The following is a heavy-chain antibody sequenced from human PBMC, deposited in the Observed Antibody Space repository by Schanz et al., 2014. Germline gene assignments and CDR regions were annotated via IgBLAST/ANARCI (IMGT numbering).Heavy chain of an antibody. CDR1: GGTFSSDT. J-gene: IGHJ6*02. CDR2: INPNTGGT. CDR3: ARDDRAYYYGMDV. V-gene: IGHV1-2*04. D-gene: IGHD3-22*01. Sequence: QVHLVQSGAEVKKPGSSVKVSCKASGGTFSSDTFSWVRQAPGQGLEWMGWINPNTGGTNFAQKFQGWVTVTRDTSISTVYMELSRVTYEDTAVYNCARDDRAYYYGMDVWGQGTTVTVS.